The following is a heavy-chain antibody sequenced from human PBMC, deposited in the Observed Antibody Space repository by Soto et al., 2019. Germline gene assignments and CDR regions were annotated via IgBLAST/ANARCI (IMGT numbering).Heavy chain of an antibody. CDR1: GGTFSSYT. Sequence: QVQLVQSGAEVKKPGSSVKVSCKASGGTFSSYTISWVRQAPGQGLEWMGRIIPILGIANYAQKFQGRVTITADKSTSTAYMELSSLRSEDTAVYYCASLVDCSGGSCYPPYYYYMDVWGKGTTVTVSS. J-gene: IGHJ6*03. CDR3: ASLVDCSGGSCYPPYYYYMDV. CDR2: IIPILGIA. D-gene: IGHD2-15*01. V-gene: IGHV1-69*02.